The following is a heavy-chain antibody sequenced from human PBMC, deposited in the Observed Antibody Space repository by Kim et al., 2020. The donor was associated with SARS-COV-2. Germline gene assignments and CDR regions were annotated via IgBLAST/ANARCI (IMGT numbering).Heavy chain of an antibody. V-gene: IGHV1-46*01. J-gene: IGHJ3*02. CDR1: GCTLASCY. D-gene: IGHD2-8*02. CDR2: ISPSGDVA. Sequence: ASVKVSCKASGCTLASCYVHWVRQAPGQGPEWMGVISPSGDVARYAQRFQGRVTVTRDTATGTVYMALSILTSDDTAVYYFATEAPATGGLDIWGPGTMV. CDR3: ATEAPATGGLDI.